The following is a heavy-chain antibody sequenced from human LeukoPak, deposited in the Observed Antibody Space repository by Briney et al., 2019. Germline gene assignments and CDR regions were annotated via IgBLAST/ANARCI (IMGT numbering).Heavy chain of an antibody. CDR1: GGTCSSYA. CDR2: IIPIFGTA. D-gene: IGHD6-19*01. J-gene: IGHJ4*02. Sequence: SVKVSCKASGGTCSSYAISWVRQAPGQGLEWMGGIIPIFGTANYAQKFQGRVTITADESTSTAYMELSSLRSEDTAVYYCARDRGYSSGWNDYWGQGTLVTVSS. CDR3: ARDRGYSSGWNDY. V-gene: IGHV1-69*13.